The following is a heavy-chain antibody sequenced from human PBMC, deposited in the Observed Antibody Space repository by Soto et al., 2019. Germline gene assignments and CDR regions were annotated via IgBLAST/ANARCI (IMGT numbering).Heavy chain of an antibody. CDR3: ASLGSVTTGY. J-gene: IGHJ4*02. CDR2: IIPIFGTA. CDR1: GGTFSSYA. V-gene: IGHV1-69*13. D-gene: IGHD4-17*01. Sequence: AASVKVSCKASGGTFSSYAISWVRQAPGQGLEWMGGIIPIFGTANYAQKFQGRVTITADESTSTAYMELSSLRSEDTAVYYCASLGSVTTGYWGQGTLVTVSS.